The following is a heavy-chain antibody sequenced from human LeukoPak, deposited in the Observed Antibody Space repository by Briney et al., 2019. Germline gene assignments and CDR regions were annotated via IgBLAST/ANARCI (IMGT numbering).Heavy chain of an antibody. J-gene: IGHJ6*03. D-gene: IGHD2-21*02. V-gene: IGHV3-53*01. Sequence: GGSLRLSCAVSGFTVSTNHMSWVRQAPGRGLEWVSVIYNDGNTYYTDSAKGRFTISRDNSKNTVFLQMNSLRVEGTAVYYCARDREVVTAKAQMDVWGKGTTVTVSS. CDR3: ARDREVVTAKAQMDV. CDR2: IYNDGNT. CDR1: GFTVSTNH.